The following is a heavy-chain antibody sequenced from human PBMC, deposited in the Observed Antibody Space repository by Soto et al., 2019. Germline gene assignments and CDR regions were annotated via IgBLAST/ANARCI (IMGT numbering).Heavy chain of an antibody. CDR3: ARGYCSSTSCYDPFSYFSVIDV. J-gene: IGHJ6*02. Sequence: ASVKVSCKASGYTFTSYYMHWVRQAPGQGLEWMGIINPSGGSTSYAQKFQGRVTMTRDTSTSTVYMELSSLRSEDTAVYYCARGYCSSTSCYDPFSYFSVIDVGGQGTTVTVSS. CDR1: GYTFTSYY. CDR2: INPSGGST. D-gene: IGHD2-2*01. V-gene: IGHV1-46*01.